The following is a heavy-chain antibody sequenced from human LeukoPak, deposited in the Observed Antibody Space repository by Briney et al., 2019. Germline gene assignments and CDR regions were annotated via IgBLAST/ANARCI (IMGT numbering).Heavy chain of an antibody. CDR2: ISGSGGST. CDR3: ARDSGNYLDAFDI. Sequence: GGSLRLSCAASGFTFSSYAMSWVRQAPGKGLEWVSAISGSGGSTYYADSVKGRFTISRDNSKNTLYLQMNSLRAEDTAVYYCARDSGNYLDAFDIWGQGTMVTVSS. J-gene: IGHJ3*02. CDR1: GFTFSSYA. D-gene: IGHD1-7*01. V-gene: IGHV3-23*01.